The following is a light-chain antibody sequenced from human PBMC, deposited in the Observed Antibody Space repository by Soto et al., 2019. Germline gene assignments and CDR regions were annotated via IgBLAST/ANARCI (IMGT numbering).Light chain of an antibody. Sequence: QAVVTQSPSASASLGASVKLTCTLSSGHSSYAIAWHQQQPEKGPRYLMKLNSDGSHSKGDGIPDRFSGSSSGAERYLTISSLQSEDGADYYCQTWGTGPWVFGGGTELTVL. V-gene: IGLV4-69*01. CDR3: QTWGTGPWV. CDR2: LNSDGSH. CDR1: SGHSSYA. J-gene: IGLJ3*02.